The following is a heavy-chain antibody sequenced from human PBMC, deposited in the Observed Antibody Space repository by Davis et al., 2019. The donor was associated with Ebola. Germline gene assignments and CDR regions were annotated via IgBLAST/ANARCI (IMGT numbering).Heavy chain of an antibody. D-gene: IGHD3-22*01. CDR2: ISYDGNKK. J-gene: IGHJ4*02. Sequence: GESLKISCVGSGFTFSTYAMHWVRQAPGTGLEWVSLISYDGNKKFYTDSVKGRFTISRDNSKNTLYLQMNSLRAEDTAVYYCAKERDSSGYQANFDYWGQGALVTVSS. V-gene: IGHV3-30-3*02. CDR1: GFTFSTYA. CDR3: AKERDSSGYQANFDY.